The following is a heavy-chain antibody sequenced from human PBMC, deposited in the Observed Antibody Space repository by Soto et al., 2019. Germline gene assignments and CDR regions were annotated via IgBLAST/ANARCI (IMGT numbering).Heavy chain of an antibody. D-gene: IGHD3-10*01. J-gene: IGHJ6*02. CDR3: ARGRGGSGSVDACGMDV. CDR1: GYTFSSYD. V-gene: IGHV1-8*01. CDR2: MNPNSGNT. Sequence: ASVKVSCKASGYTFSSYDINWVRQATGQGLEWMGWMNPNSGNTGYAQKFQGRVTMTRNTSISTAYMELSSLRSEDTAVYYCARGRGGSGSVDACGMDVWGQGTTVTVSS.